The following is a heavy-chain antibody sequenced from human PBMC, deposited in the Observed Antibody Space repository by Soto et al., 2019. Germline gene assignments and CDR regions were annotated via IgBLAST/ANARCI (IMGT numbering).Heavy chain of an antibody. CDR2: IYYSGST. CDR1: GGSISSYY. V-gene: IGHV4-59*08. J-gene: IGHJ3*02. D-gene: IGHD2-15*01. CDR3: ARILDIVVDDAFDI. Sequence: SETLSLTCTVSGGSISSYYWSWIRQPPGKGLEWIGYIYYSGSTNYNPSLKSRVTISVDTSKNQFSLKLSSVTAADTAVYYCARILDIVVDDAFDIWGQGTMVTVSS.